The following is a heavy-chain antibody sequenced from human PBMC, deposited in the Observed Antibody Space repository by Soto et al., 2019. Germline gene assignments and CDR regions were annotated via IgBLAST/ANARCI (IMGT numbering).Heavy chain of an antibody. Sequence: PSVTLPLTCTVSGDPIHNYYWSWIRQPPGKGLEWIGYIYYSGNTKYNPSLKSRVTISVDTSKNQFSLRLTSVTAADTAVYYCAKQGGKYGIRSFDPWGQGTLVTVSS. CDR2: IYYSGNT. J-gene: IGHJ5*02. D-gene: IGHD1-1*01. V-gene: IGHV4-59*08. CDR3: AKQGGKYGIRSFDP. CDR1: GDPIHNYY.